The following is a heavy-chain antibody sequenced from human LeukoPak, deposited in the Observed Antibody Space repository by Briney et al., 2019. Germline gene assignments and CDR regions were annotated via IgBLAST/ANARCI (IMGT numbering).Heavy chain of an antibody. CDR2: VHLSGAT. D-gene: IGHD1-26*01. V-gene: IGHV4-4*02. J-gene: IGHJ4*02. CDR1: GCSITTTNW. Sequence: KPSETLSLTCAVSGCSITTTNWWSWVRQPPGKGLEWIGEVHLSGATNYNLSLESRVSMSIDKSKNHLSLEVTSVTAADTAIYYCTRESGAFSPFGFWGQGTLVTVSS. CDR3: TRESGAFSPFGF.